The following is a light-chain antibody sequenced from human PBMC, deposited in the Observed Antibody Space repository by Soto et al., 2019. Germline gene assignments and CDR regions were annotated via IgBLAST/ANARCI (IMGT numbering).Light chain of an antibody. CDR1: QSISSW. Sequence: DIQMTQYPSTLSTSVGDRVTISCRASQSISSWLAWYQQKPGEAPNLLIYRASSLQSGVPSRFSGSGSGTEFTLTISSLQPDDFATYYCQQYSRYSWTFGQGTKVEFK. CDR2: RAS. V-gene: IGKV1-5*03. CDR3: QQYSRYSWT. J-gene: IGKJ1*01.